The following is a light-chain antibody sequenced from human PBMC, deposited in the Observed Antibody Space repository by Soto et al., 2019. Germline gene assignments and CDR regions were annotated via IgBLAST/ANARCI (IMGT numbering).Light chain of an antibody. J-gene: IGLJ2*01. Sequence: QSALTQPASVSGSPGQSITISCTGTSSDVGSYNVVSWYQQHPGKAPKLMIYEGSKRPSGVSNRFSGSKSGNTASLTISGLQAEDEADYYCCSYAGSSTFVVFGGGTKADRP. CDR1: SSDVGSYNV. V-gene: IGLV2-23*03. CDR2: EGS. CDR3: CSYAGSSTFVV.